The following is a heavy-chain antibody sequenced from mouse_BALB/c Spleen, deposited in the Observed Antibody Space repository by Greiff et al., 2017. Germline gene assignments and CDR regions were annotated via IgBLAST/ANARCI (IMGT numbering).Heavy chain of an antibody. CDR1: GYTFTSYY. CDR3: TRSPDYNYAMDD. D-gene: IGHD2-4*01. V-gene: IGHV1S81*02. J-gene: IGHJ4*01. CDR2: INPSNGGT. Sequence: VQLQQPGAELVKPGASVKLSCKASGYTFTSYYMYWVKQRPGQGLEWIGGINPSNGGTNFNEKFKSKATLTVDKSSSTAYMQLSSLTSEDSAVYYCTRSPDYNYAMDDWGQGTSVTVSS.